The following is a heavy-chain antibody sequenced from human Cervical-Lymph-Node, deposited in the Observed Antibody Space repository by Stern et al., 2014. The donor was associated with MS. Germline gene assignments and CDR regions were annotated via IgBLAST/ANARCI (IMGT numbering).Heavy chain of an antibody. CDR1: GGAVNSPNDY. J-gene: IGHJ4*02. CDR3: ARSDYSAYEVGNFDD. CDR2: IYHSGNT. V-gene: IGHV4-61*01. Sequence: QVQLQESGPGLVKPSETLSVTCIVSGGAVNSPNDYWNWIRQPPGKGLEWIGYIYHSGNTNYKSSLKSRVTISIDTSLNRFSLRLASMTAADTAVYYCARSDYSAYEVGNFDDWGQGTLVTVSS. D-gene: IGHD5-12*01.